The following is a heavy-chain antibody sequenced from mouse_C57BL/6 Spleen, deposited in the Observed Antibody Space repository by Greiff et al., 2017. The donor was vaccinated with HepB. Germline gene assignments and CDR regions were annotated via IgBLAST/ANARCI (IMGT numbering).Heavy chain of an antibody. Sequence: QVQLQQSGAELVRPGASVTLSCKASGYTFTDYEMHWVKQTPVHGLEWIGAIDPETGGTAYNQKFKGKAILTADKSSTTTYMELRSLTSEDSAVYYCTRLTTVVYYAMYYWGKGTSVTSAS. CDR3: TRLTTVVYYAMYY. D-gene: IGHD1-1*01. CDR2: IDPETGGT. V-gene: IGHV1-15*01. J-gene: IGHJ4*01. CDR1: GYTFTDYE.